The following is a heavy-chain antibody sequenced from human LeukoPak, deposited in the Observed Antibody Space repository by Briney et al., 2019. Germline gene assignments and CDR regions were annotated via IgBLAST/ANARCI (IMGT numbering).Heavy chain of an antibody. CDR2: INWNGGST. CDR3: ARWGGMAAIPFDC. V-gene: IGHV3-20*04. J-gene: IGHJ4*02. D-gene: IGHD5-24*01. Sequence: GGSLRLSCAASGFIFDDYGMSWVRQAPGKGLEWVSVINWNGGSTVYADSVKGRFTISRDNAKNSLYLQMNSLRAEDTALYYCARWGGMAAIPFDCWGQGTLVTVSS. CDR1: GFIFDDYG.